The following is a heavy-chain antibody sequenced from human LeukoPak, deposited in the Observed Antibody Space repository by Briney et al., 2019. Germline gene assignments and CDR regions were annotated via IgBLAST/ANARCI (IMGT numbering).Heavy chain of an antibody. D-gene: IGHD6-19*01. J-gene: IGHJ6*02. V-gene: IGHV3-43D*03. Sequence: PGGSLRLSCAASGFTVSSNYMSWVRQAPGKGLEWVSLISWDGGSTYYADSVKGRFTISRDNSKNSLYLQMNSLRAEDTALYYCAKDLKWLAEPDYYYYGMDVWGQGTTVTVSS. CDR1: GFTVSSNY. CDR2: ISWDGGST. CDR3: AKDLKWLAEPDYYYYGMDV.